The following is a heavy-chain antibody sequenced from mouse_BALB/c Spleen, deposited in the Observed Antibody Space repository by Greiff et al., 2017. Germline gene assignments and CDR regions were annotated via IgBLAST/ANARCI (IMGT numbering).Heavy chain of an antibody. CDR3: ARDRYGNYEGAMDY. J-gene: IGHJ4*01. V-gene: IGHV3-6*02. D-gene: IGHD2-10*02. CDR1: GYSITSGYY. Sequence: EESGPGLVKPSQSLSLTCSVTGYSITSGYYWNWIRQFPGNKLEWMGYISYDGSNNYNPSLKNRISITRDTSKNQFFLKLNSVTTEDTATYYCARDRYGNYEGAMDYWGQGTSVTVSS. CDR2: ISYDGSN.